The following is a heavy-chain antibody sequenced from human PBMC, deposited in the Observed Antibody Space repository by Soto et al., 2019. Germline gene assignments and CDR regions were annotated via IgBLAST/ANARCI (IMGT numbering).Heavy chain of an antibody. CDR3: ARTARFSYGMDV. CDR2: LDYSGST. V-gene: IGHV4-31*03. CDR1: GGSISSGGYY. D-gene: IGHD3-10*01. J-gene: IGHJ6*02. Sequence: QVQLQESGPGLVKPSQPLSLTCTVSGGSISSGGYYWSWIRQHPGKGLEWLGYLDYSGSTYYNPSLQSRVTISVDTSKNQFSLKLSSVTAADTAVYYCARTARFSYGMDVWGQGTTVTVSS.